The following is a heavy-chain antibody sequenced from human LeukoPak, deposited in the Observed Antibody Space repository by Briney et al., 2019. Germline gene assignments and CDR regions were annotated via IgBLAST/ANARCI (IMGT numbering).Heavy chain of an antibody. J-gene: IGHJ5*02. V-gene: IGHV4-61*02. CDR3: ARMKKLRFLEWYSNWFDP. Sequence: PSETLSLTCTVSGGSISSGSYYWSWILQPAGKGLEWIGRIYTSGSTNYNPSLKSRVTISVDTSKNQFSLKLSSVTAADTAVYYCARMKKLRFLEWYSNWFDPWAREPWSPSPQ. D-gene: IGHD3-3*01. CDR2: IYTSGST. CDR1: GGSISSGSYY.